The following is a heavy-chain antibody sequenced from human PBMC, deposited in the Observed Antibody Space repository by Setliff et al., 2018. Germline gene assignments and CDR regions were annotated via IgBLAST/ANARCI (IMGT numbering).Heavy chain of an antibody. CDR3: ATWYYYDSSGYYLYY. V-gene: IGHV1-69*05. CDR2: IIPIFGTA. D-gene: IGHD3-22*01. J-gene: IGHJ4*02. Sequence: ASVKVSCKASGYIFSYAISWVRQAPGQGLEWMGGIIPIFGTANYAQKFQGRVTITTDESTSTACMELSSLRSEDTAVYYCATWYYYDSSGYYLYYWGQGTLVTVSS. CDR1: GYIFSYA.